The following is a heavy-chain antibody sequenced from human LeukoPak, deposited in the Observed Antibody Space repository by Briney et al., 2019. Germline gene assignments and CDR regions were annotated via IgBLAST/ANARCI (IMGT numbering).Heavy chain of an antibody. D-gene: IGHD6-13*01. J-gene: IGHJ4*02. V-gene: IGHV3-23*01. Sequence: PGGSLRLSCAASGFTFSTYAMSWVRQAPGKGLEWVSTTSGSGGSTYYADSVKGRFTISRDNSKNTLYLQMNSLRAEDTAVYYCARDRRGYSSSSYDYWGQGTLVTVSS. CDR2: TSGSGGST. CDR1: GFTFSTYA. CDR3: ARDRRGYSSSSYDY.